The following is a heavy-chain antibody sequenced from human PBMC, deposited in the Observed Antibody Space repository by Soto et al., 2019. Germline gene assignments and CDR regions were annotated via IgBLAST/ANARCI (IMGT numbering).Heavy chain of an antibody. V-gene: IGHV4-39*01. Sequence: SDTLSLTFTVPCGSITNSSYYWRWIRQPPGKGLEWIGSIYYSGSTYYNPSLKSRVTISVDTSKNQFSLKLSSVTAADTAVYYCASLCGTVATSNRPFDSWGQGTLVT. CDR2: IYYSGST. CDR1: CGSITNSSYY. J-gene: IGHJ4*02. D-gene: IGHD5-12*01. CDR3: ASLCGTVATSNRPFDS.